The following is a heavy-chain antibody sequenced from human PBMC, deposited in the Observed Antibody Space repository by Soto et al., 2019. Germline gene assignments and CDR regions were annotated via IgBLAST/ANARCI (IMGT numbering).Heavy chain of an antibody. D-gene: IGHD2-15*01. CDR3: AKAQYCSGGSCYGWGDAFDI. Sequence: GGSLRLSCAASRFTFSNYAMNWFRQAPGKGLAWVSAISDSSGRTYYADSVKGRFTVSRDNSKNTLYLQMNSLRAEDTAVYYCAKAQYCSGGSCYGWGDAFDIWGQGTMVTVSS. CDR2: ISDSSGRT. V-gene: IGHV3-23*01. CDR1: RFTFSNYA. J-gene: IGHJ3*02.